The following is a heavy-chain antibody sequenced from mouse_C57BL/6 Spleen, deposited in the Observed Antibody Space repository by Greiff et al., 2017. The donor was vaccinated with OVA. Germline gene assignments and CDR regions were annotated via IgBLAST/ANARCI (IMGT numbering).Heavy chain of an antibody. CDR3: ARPHYYGSSNYYAMDY. CDR2: ISSGSSTI. CDR1: GFTFSDYG. D-gene: IGHD1-1*01. J-gene: IGHJ4*01. V-gene: IGHV5-17*01. Sequence: DVMLVESGGGLVKPGGSLKLSCAASGFTFSDYGMHWVRQAPEKGLEWVAYISSGSSTIYYADTVKGRFTISRDNAKNTLFLQMTSLRSEDTAMYYCARPHYYGSSNYYAMDYWGQGTSVTVSS.